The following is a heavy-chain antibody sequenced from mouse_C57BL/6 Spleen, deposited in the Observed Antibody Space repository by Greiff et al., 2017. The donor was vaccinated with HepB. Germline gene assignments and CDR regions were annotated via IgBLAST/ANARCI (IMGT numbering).Heavy chain of an antibody. Sequence: EVKLMESEGGLVQPGSSMKLSCTASGFTFSDYYMAWVRQVPEKGLEWVANINYDGSSTYYLDSLKSRFIISRDNAKNILYLQMSSLKSEDTATYYCARVKGDDYGSSYGAMDYWGQGTSVTVSS. CDR1: GFTFSDYY. D-gene: IGHD1-1*01. CDR3: ARVKGDDYGSSYGAMDY. J-gene: IGHJ4*01. V-gene: IGHV5-16*01. CDR2: INYDGSST.